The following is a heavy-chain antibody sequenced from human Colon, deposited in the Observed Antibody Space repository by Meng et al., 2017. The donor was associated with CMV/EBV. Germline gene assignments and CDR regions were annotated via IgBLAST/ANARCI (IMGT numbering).Heavy chain of an antibody. Sequence: SETLSLTCAVYGESFSGYFWNWIRQSPGKGLEWIGEINQSGTTNYNPSLKNRVTISVDTSKNQFSLKLSSVTAADTAVYYCARGEAYCGGDCYRANWFDPWGQGTLVTVSS. CDR1: GESFSGYF. D-gene: IGHD2-21*01. CDR3: ARGEAYCGGDCYRANWFDP. V-gene: IGHV4-34*01. J-gene: IGHJ5*02. CDR2: INQSGTT.